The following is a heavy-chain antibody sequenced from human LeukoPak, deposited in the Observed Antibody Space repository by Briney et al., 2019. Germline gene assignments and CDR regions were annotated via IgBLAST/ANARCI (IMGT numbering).Heavy chain of an antibody. D-gene: IGHD6-6*01. CDR2: INHSGST. CDR3: ARGTQQLVRTEYYFDY. J-gene: IGHJ4*02. V-gene: IGHV4-34*01. Sequence: SETLSLTCAVYGGSFSGYYWSWIRQPPGKGLEWIGEINHSGSTNYNPSLKSRVTISVDTSKNQFSLKLSSVTAADTAVYYCARGTQQLVRTEYYFDYWGQGTLVTVSS. CDR1: GGSFSGYY.